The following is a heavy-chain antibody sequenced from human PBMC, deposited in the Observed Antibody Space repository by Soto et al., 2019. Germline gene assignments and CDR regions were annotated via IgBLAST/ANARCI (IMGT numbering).Heavy chain of an antibody. CDR3: ARDGIGGSSWPYYFDY. Sequence: SETLSLTCSVFGDSIRSAHYFWGWVRQPPGKGLEWIGSIYHSGATFYDPYLRSRVTLSVDTTNNQFSLQLNSVTPEDTAVYYCARDGIGGSSWPYYFDYWGQGTRVTVSS. J-gene: IGHJ4*02. CDR1: GDSIRSAHYF. CDR2: IYHSGAT. V-gene: IGHV4-39*02. D-gene: IGHD6-13*01.